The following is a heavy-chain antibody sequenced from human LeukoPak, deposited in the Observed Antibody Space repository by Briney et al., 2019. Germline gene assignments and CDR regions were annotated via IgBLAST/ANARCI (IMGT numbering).Heavy chain of an antibody. CDR1: GGTFSSYA. J-gene: IGHJ4*02. CDR3: ARGRDCSGGSCYHALLDY. D-gene: IGHD2-15*01. Sequence: SVKVSCKASGGTFSSYAISWVRQAPGQGLEWMGGIIPIFGTANYAQKFQGRVTITTDESTSTAYMELSSLRSEDTAVYYCARGRDCSGGSCYHALLDYWGREPWSPSPQ. CDR2: IIPIFGTA. V-gene: IGHV1-69*05.